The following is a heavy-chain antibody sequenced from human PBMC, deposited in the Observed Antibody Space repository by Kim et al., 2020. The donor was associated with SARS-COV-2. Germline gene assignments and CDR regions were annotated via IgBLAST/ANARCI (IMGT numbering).Heavy chain of an antibody. J-gene: IGHJ4*02. CDR2: IYSGGSST. Sequence: GGSPRLSCAASGFTFSSYAMSWVRQAPGKGLEWVSVIYSGGSSTYYADSVKGRFTISRDNSKNTLYLQMNSLRAEDTAVYYCAKSFTAVGAYDYWGQGTLVTVSS. CDR1: GFTFSSYA. V-gene: IGHV3-23*03. CDR3: AKSFTAVGAYDY. D-gene: IGHD1-26*01.